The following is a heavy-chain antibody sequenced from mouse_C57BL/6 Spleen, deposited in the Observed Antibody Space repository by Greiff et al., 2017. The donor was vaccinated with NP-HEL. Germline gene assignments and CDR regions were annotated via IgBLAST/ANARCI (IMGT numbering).Heavy chain of an antibody. CDR3: ARKRGIFYYSNHYAMDY. CDR1: GYTFTDYY. Sequence: EVQLQQSGPELVKPGASVKISCKASGYTFTDYYMNWVKQSHGQSLEWIGDINPNNGGTSYNQKFKGKATLTVDKSSSTAYMELRSLTSEDSAVYSCARKRGIFYYSNHYAMDYWGQGTPVTVSS. J-gene: IGHJ4*01. V-gene: IGHV1-26*01. D-gene: IGHD2-5*01. CDR2: INPNNGGT.